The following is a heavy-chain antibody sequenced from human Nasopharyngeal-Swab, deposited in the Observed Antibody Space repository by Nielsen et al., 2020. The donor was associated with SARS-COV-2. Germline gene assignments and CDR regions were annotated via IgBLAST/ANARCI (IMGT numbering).Heavy chain of an antibody. J-gene: IGHJ6*03. Sequence: WIRQPPGKGLEWVSSISSSSYIYYADSVKGRFTISRDNAKNSLYLQMNSLRAEDTAVYYCAREGYCSGGSCYPRPSYYYYMDVWGKGTTVTVSS. D-gene: IGHD2-15*01. CDR3: AREGYCSGGSCYPRPSYYYYMDV. V-gene: IGHV3-69-1*01. CDR2: ISSSSYI.